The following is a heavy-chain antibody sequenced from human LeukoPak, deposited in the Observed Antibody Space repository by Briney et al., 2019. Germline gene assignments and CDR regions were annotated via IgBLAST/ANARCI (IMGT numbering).Heavy chain of an antibody. Sequence: GSLRLSCAASGFTFSSYGMHWVRQAPGKGLEWVAVISYDGSNKYYADSVKGRFTISRDNSKNTLYLQMNSLRAEDTAVYYCAKRGSSWLVYWGQGTLVTVSS. V-gene: IGHV3-30*18. J-gene: IGHJ4*02. CDR2: ISYDGSNK. CDR1: GFTFSSYG. CDR3: AKRGSSWLVY. D-gene: IGHD6-13*01.